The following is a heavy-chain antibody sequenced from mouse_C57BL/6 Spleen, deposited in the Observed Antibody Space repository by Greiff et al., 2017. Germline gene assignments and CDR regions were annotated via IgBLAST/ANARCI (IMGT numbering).Heavy chain of an antibody. J-gene: IGHJ2*01. CDR3: AREGTTVVAPYFDY. D-gene: IGHD1-1*01. V-gene: IGHV5-4*01. CDR2: ISDGGSYT. CDR1: GFTFSSYA. Sequence: EVKVEESGGGLVKPGGSLKLSCAASGFTFSSYAMSWVRQTPEKRLEWVATISDGGSYTYYPDNVKGRFTISRDNAKNNLYLQMSHLKSEDTAMYYCAREGTTVVAPYFDYWGQGTTLTVSS.